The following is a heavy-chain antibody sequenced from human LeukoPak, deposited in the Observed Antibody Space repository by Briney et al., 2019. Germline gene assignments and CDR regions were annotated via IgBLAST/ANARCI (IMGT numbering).Heavy chain of an antibody. J-gene: IGHJ4*02. D-gene: IGHD3-10*01. CDR2: ISGSGGST. V-gene: IGHV3-23*01. CDR3: AKDSITMVRGVIIVSDY. Sequence: SGGSLRLSCAASGFTFSSYAMSWVRQAPGKGLEWVSAISGSGGSTYYADSVKGRFTISRDNSKSTLYLQMNSLRAEDTAVYYCAKDSITMVRGVIIVSDYWGQGTLVTVSS. CDR1: GFTFSSYA.